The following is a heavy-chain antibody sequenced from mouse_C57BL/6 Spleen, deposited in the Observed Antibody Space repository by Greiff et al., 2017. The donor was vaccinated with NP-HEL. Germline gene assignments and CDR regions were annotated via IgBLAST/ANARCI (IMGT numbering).Heavy chain of an antibody. CDR3: ARGSPYWYFDV. D-gene: IGHD1-1*01. CDR1: GFTFSDYG. V-gene: IGHV5-17*01. Sequence: EVNVVESGGGLVKPGGSLKLSCAASGFTFSDYGMHWVRQAPEKGLEWVAYISSGSSTIYYADTVKGRFTISRDNAKNTLFLQMTSLRSEDTAMYYCARGSPYWYFDVWGTGTTVTVSS. CDR2: ISSGSSTI. J-gene: IGHJ1*03.